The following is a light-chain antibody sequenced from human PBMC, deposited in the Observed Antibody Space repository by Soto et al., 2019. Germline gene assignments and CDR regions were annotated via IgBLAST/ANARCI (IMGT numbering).Light chain of an antibody. Sequence: QSVLTQPASVSGSPGQSITISCTGTSSDVGGYNYVCWYKQHPGKAPQLMIYEVTNRPSGVSDRFSGSKSGNTASLTISGLQAEDEADYYCNSYTSRSALYVFATGTKVT. CDR3: NSYTSRSALYV. CDR1: SSDVGGYNY. CDR2: EVT. J-gene: IGLJ1*01. V-gene: IGLV2-14*01.